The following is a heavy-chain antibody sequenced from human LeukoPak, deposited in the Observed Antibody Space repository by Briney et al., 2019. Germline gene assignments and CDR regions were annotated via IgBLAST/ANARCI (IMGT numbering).Heavy chain of an antibody. Sequence: PGGSLRLSCAASGFTFSSYSMNWVRQAPGKGLEWVSGISWNSGSIGYADSVKGRFTISRDNAKNSLYLQMNSLRAEDTALYYCAKGHDYYYYYGMDVWGQGTTVTVSS. V-gene: IGHV3-9*01. CDR1: GFTFSSYS. CDR2: ISWNSGSI. J-gene: IGHJ6*02. CDR3: AKGHDYYYYYGMDV.